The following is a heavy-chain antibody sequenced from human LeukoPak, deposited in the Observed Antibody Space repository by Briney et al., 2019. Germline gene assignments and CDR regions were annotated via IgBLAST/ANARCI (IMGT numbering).Heavy chain of an antibody. CDR3: AKRGAEVGATVAPGDY. CDR1: GFTFSSSA. V-gene: IGHV3-23*01. CDR2: ISGSGSGSST. J-gene: IGHJ4*02. Sequence: GGSLRLSCAASGFTFSSSAMSWVRQAPGKGLEWVSTISGSGSGSSTYYADSVKGRFTISRDNSKNTLYLQMNSLRAEDTAVYYCAKRGAEVGATVAPGDYWGQGTLVTVSS. D-gene: IGHD1-26*01.